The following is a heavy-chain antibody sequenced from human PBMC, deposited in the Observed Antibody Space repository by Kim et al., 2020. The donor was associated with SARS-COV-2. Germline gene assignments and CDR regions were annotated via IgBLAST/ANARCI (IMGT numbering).Heavy chain of an antibody. J-gene: IGHJ4*02. D-gene: IGHD2-2*01. CDR2: IWYDGSNK. V-gene: IGHV3-33*01. Sequence: GGSLRLSCAASGFTFSSYGMHWVRQAPGKGLEWVAVIWYDGSNKYYADSVKGRFTISRDNSKNTLYLQMNSLRGEDTAVYYCARVPSSSSPGRYWGQGTLVTVSS. CDR3: ARVPSSSSPGRY. CDR1: GFTFSSYG.